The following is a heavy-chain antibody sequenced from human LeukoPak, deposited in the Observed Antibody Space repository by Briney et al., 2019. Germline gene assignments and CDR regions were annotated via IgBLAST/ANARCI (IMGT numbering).Heavy chain of an antibody. CDR1: GYTFTSYS. D-gene: IGHD3-9*01. CDR2: ISAYNGNT. Sequence: ASVKVSCKASGYTFTSYSISWVRQAPGQGLEWMGWISAYNGNTNYAQKLQGRVTMTTDTSTSTAYMELRSLRSDDTAVYYCARDAPLYDILTGYYFPFDYWGQGTLVTVSS. CDR3: ARDAPLYDILTGYYFPFDY. V-gene: IGHV1-18*01. J-gene: IGHJ4*02.